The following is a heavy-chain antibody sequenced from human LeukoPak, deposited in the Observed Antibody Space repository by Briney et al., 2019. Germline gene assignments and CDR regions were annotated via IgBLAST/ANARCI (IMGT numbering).Heavy chain of an antibody. CDR2: IIPIFGTA. J-gene: IGHJ6*02. CDR3: ARRDLGYCSSTSCYTGDYYGMDV. V-gene: IGHV1-69*01. D-gene: IGHD2-2*02. CDR1: GGTFSSYA. Sequence: SVKVSCKASGGTFSSYAISWVRQAPGQGLEWMGGIIPIFGTANYAQKFQGRVTITADESTSTAYMELSSLRSEDTAVYYCARRDLGYCSSTSCYTGDYYGMDVWGQGTTATVSS.